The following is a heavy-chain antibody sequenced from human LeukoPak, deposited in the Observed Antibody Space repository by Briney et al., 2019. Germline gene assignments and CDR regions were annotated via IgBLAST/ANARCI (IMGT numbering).Heavy chain of an antibody. J-gene: IGHJ4*02. CDR1: GFTFSSYS. Sequence: PGGSLRLSCAASGFTFSSYSMHWVRQAPGKGLEWVSSVSSSRTYINYADSVKGRFTISRDNAKNSLYLQMNSLRAEDTALYYCAXXXGYXSSTSCSPNDYWGQGTLVTVSS. CDR2: VSSSRTYI. V-gene: IGHV3-21*06. D-gene: IGHD2-2*01. CDR3: AXXXGYXSSTSCSPNDY.